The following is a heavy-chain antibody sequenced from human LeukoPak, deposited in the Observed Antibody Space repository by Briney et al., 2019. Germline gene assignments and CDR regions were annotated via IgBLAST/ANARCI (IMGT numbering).Heavy chain of an antibody. CDR2: IYYSGNT. V-gene: IGHV4-39*01. J-gene: IGHJ4*02. D-gene: IGHD1-1*01. CDR1: GVSISSSNSY. Sequence: SETLSLTCTVSGVSISSSNSYWGWIRQPPGKGLEWIGSIYYSGNTYYNASLKSQVSISIDTSKNQFSLRLTSVTAADTAVYYCARQRGTGVEYYFDYWGQGTLATVSS. CDR3: ARQRGTGVEYYFDY.